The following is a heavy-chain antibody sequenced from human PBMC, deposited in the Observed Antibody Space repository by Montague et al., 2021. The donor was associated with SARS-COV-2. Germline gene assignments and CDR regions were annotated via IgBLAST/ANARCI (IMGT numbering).Heavy chain of an antibody. D-gene: IGHD4-11*01. CDR3: AKTLMTTVATWAFDI. Sequence: GSLRLSCAASGFTFSSYAMSWVRQAPGKGLEWVSAISGSGGSTNYADSVKGRFTISRYNSKNTLYLQMNSLRDEDTAVYYCAKTLMTTVATWAFDIWGQGQWSPSLQ. CDR1: GFTFSSYA. J-gene: IGHJ3*02. V-gene: IGHV3-23*01. CDR2: ISGSGGST.